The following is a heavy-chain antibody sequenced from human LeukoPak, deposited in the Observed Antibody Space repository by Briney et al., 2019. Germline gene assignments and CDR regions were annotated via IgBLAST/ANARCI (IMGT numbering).Heavy chain of an antibody. J-gene: IGHJ4*02. Sequence: GRSLRLSCAASGFTFSSYGMHWVRQAPGKGLEYVSTISSNGGSTYYADSVKGRFTISRDNSKNTLYLQMNSLRAEDTAVYYCARDLGGTVTTASFDYWGQGTLVTVSS. CDR3: ARDLGGTVTTASFDY. CDR1: GFTFSSYG. CDR2: ISSNGGST. V-gene: IGHV3-64*04. D-gene: IGHD4-17*01.